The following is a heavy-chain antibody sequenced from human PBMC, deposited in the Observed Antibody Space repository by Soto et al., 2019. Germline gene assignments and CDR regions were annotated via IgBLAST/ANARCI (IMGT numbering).Heavy chain of an antibody. CDR3: ARWVLISRVDTAMAHFVY. J-gene: IGHJ4*02. D-gene: IGHD5-18*01. Sequence: ASVKVSCKASGYTFTSYYMHWVRQAPGQGLEWMGIINPSGGSTSYAQKFQGRVTMTRDTSTSTVYMELSSLRSEDTAVYYCARWVLISRVDTAMAHFVYWGQGTLVTVSS. CDR1: GYTFTSYY. V-gene: IGHV1-46*01. CDR2: INPSGGST.